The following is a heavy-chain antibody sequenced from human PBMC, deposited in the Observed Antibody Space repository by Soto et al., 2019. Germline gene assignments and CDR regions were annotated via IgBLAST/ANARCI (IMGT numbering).Heavy chain of an antibody. J-gene: IGHJ3*02. Sequence: ASVKVSCKASGYTFSGYYLHWVRQAPGQGLEWLGWINPNSGGTTFPQKFQGRLTLTRDKSINTAYMDLSSLTSDDSAVYYCARAGPHHAPRLIVVPGVPPNDAFYMWGQGTVVTVSS. V-gene: IGHV1-2*02. CDR3: ARAGPHHAPRLIVVPGVPPNDAFYM. D-gene: IGHD2-2*01. CDR2: INPNSGGT. CDR1: GYTFSGYY.